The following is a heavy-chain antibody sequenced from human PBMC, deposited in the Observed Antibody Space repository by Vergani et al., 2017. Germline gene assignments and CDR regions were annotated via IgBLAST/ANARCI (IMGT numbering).Heavy chain of an antibody. J-gene: IGHJ6*03. CDR2: IDHTGRP. V-gene: IGHV4-34*01. D-gene: IGHD4-11*01. Sequence: QVQLQQWGGGLLKPSETLSLTCVVNGGSFTSYHWTWLRQSPGEGLEWVGDIDHTGRPEYNPSLKSRLTISVDKSRNQFSLTLNSVTATDTAIYFFARVNTETNGHLYYYYYRDVWGQGTAVTVS. CDR1: GGSFTSYH. CDR3: ARVNTETNGHLYYYYYRDV.